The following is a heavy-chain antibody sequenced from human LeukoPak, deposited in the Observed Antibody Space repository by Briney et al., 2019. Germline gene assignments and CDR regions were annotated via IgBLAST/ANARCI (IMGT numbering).Heavy chain of an antibody. D-gene: IGHD2-2*01. CDR3: ARAHCSSTSCYEVAFDI. J-gene: IGHJ3*02. V-gene: IGHV7-4-1*02. CDR2: INTNTGNP. CDR1: GYTFTSYA. Sequence: ASVKVSCKASGYTFTSYAMNWVRQAPGQGLEWMGWINTNTGNPTYAQGFTGRFVFSLDTSVSTAYLQISSLKAEDTAVYYCARAHCSSTSCYEVAFDIWGQGTMVTVSS.